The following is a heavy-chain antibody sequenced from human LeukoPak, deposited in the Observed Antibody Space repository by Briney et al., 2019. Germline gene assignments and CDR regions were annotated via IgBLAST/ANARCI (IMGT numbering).Heavy chain of an antibody. J-gene: IGHJ6*04. CDR1: GGSISSYY. D-gene: IGHD3-10*02. V-gene: IGHV4-59*01. Sequence: SETLSLTCTVSGGSISSYYWSWIRQSPGKGLECIGYIHYTGSTNYNPSLKSRVTISVETSKNQFSLKLKSVTAADTAVYYCAELGITMIGGVWGKGTTVTISS. CDR2: IHYTGST. CDR3: AELGITMIGGV.